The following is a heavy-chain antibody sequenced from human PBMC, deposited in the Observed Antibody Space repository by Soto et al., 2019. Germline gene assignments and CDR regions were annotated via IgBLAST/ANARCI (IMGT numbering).Heavy chain of an antibody. CDR3: ARGGIVGYYYYGMDV. CDR2: IYSGGST. J-gene: IGHJ6*02. CDR1: GFTVSSNY. D-gene: IGHD1-26*01. Sequence: GGSLRLSCAASGFTVSSNYMSWVRQAPGKGLEWVSVIYSGGSTYYADSVKGRFTISRDNSKNTLYLQMNSLRAEDTAVYYCARGGIVGYYYYGMDVWGQGTTVTVSS. V-gene: IGHV3-53*01.